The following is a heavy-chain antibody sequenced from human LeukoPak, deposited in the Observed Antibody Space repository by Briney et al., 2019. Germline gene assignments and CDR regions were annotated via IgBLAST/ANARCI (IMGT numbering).Heavy chain of an antibody. CDR3: ATGYSYASLDY. Sequence: KPSETLSLTCTVSGGSISSSSYYWGWIRQPPGKGLEWIGEINHSGSTNYNPSLKSRVTISVDTSKNQFSLKLSSVTAADTAVYYCATGYSYASLDYWGQGTLVTVSS. J-gene: IGHJ4*02. CDR2: INHSGST. CDR1: GGSISSSSYY. V-gene: IGHV4-39*07. D-gene: IGHD5-18*01.